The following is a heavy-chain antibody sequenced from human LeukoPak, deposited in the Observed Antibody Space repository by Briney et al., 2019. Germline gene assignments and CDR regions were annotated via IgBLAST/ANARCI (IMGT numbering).Heavy chain of an antibody. CDR2: INTGNGNT. D-gene: IGHD3-10*01. V-gene: IGHV1-3*04. CDR3: ARENGLIIRYWFDP. Sequence: ASVKVSCKGSGYTFTNCAMHWVRQAPGQRLEWMGWINTGNGNTKYSQKFQGRVTFTRDTPARTAYMELSSLRSEDTAVYYCARENGLIIRYWFDPWGQGTLVTVSS. CDR1: GYTFTNCA. J-gene: IGHJ5*02.